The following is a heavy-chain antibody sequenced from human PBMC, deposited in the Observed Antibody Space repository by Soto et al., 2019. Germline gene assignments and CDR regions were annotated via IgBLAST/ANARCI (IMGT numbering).Heavy chain of an antibody. V-gene: IGHV4-4*02. CDR1: GGSISGGKW. CDR2: ISHSGST. CDR3: PKNGDWNFDS. Sequence: QVQLQESGPGLVKPSGTLSLTCAVSGGSISGGKWWSWVRQPPGKGLEWIGEISHSGSTGYNPSLKSRVTMSVDKSKNQISLKLSSVTAADTAVYYCPKNGDWNFDSWGQGTLVTVSS. J-gene: IGHJ4*02. D-gene: IGHD4-17*01.